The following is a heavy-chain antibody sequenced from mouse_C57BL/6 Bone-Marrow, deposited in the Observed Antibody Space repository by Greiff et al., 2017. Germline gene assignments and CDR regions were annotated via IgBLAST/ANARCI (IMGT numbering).Heavy chain of an antibody. CDR2: IYPGSGST. CDR3: ARSGY. D-gene: IGHD3-1*01. CDR1: GYTFTSYW. V-gene: IGHV1-55*01. Sequence: VQLQQPGAELVKPGASVKMSCKASGYTFTSYWITWVKQRTGQGLEWIGDIYPGSGSTNYNEKFKSKATLTADTSSNTAYMQLSSLTSEDSAVYYCARSGYWGQGTTLTVSS. J-gene: IGHJ2*01.